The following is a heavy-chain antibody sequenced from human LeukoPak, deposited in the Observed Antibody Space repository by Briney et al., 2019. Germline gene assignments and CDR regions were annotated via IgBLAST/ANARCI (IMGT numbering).Heavy chain of an antibody. CDR3: ARGNGGAARPLGYYMDV. CDR1: GFTFSSYA. V-gene: IGHV3-30-3*01. CDR2: ISYDGSNK. Sequence: PGGSLRLSCAASGFTFSSYAMHWVRQAPGKGLEWVAVISYDGSNKYYADSVKGRFTISRDNSKNTLYLQMNSLRAEDTAVYYCARGNGGAARPLGYYMDVWGKGTTVTVSS. J-gene: IGHJ6*03. D-gene: IGHD6-6*01.